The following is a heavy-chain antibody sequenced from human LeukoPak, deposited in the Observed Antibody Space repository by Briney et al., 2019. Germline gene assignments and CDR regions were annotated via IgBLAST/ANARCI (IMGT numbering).Heavy chain of an antibody. CDR3: ARDAVGGYSGYDYVGYYFDY. J-gene: IGHJ4*02. Sequence: SETLSLTCTVSGGSISSYYWSWIRQPAGKGLEWIGRIYTSGSTNYNPSLKSRVTMSVDTSKNQFSLKLSSVTAADTAVYYCARDAVGGYSGYDYVGYYFDYWGQGTLVTVSS. CDR1: GGSISSYY. V-gene: IGHV4-4*07. CDR2: IYTSGST. D-gene: IGHD5-12*01.